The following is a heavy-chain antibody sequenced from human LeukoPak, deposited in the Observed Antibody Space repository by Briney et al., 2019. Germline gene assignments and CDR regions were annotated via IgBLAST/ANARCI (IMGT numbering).Heavy chain of an antibody. CDR1: GYTFTSYG. V-gene: IGHV1-18*01. CDR2: ISAYNGNT. D-gene: IGHD3-10*01. Sequence: ASVKVSCKASGYTFTSYGISWVRQAPGQGLEWMGWISAYNGNTNYAQKLQGRVTMTTDTSTSTAYMELRSLRSDDTAVYYCARERVYYGSGSYFLEYWGQGTLVTVSS. CDR3: ARERVYYGSGSYFLEY. J-gene: IGHJ4*02.